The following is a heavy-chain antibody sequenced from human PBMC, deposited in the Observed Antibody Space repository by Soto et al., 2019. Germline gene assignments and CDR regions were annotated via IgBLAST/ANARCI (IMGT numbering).Heavy chain of an antibody. CDR2: ISYDGSNK. CDR1: GFTFSSYG. J-gene: IGHJ4*02. CDR3: ANGGPSGHYDSSPGPSFDY. D-gene: IGHD3-22*01. Sequence: GVSLRLSCAAAGFTFSSYGMHWVRQAPGKGLEWVAVISYDGSNKYYADSVKGRFTISRDNSKNTLDLQMNSLRAEDTAVYYCANGGPSGHYDSSPGPSFDYWGQGTLVTVSS. V-gene: IGHV3-30*18.